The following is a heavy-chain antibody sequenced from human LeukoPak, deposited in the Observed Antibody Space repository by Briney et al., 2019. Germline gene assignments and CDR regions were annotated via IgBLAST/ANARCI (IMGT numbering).Heavy chain of an antibody. J-gene: IGHJ3*01. D-gene: IGHD3-22*01. V-gene: IGHV4-31*03. Sequence: PSQTLSLTCSVSGGSISSDGYYWSLIRQHPGKGLEWIGYIFHSGDTYYNPSLRSRVTISVDTSKNQFSLKLISVTAADTAVYYCARDGNWYYYDSSGNSHRRGAFDVWGQGTMVTVSS. CDR3: ARDGNWYYYDSSGNSHRRGAFDV. CDR1: GGSISSDGYY. CDR2: IFHSGDT.